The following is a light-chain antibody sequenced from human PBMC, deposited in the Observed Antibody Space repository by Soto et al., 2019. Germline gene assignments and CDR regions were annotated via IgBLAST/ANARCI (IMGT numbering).Light chain of an antibody. V-gene: IGLV6-57*04. CDR2: EDN. CDR3: QSYDSSTHVV. Sequence: NFMLTQPHSVSESPGKTVTISCTRSSGSIASNYVQWYQQLPGSAPTTVIYEDNQRPSGVPDRFSGSIDSSSNSASLTISGLKTEDEADYYCQSYDSSTHVVFGGGTQLTVL. J-gene: IGLJ2*01. CDR1: SGSIASNY.